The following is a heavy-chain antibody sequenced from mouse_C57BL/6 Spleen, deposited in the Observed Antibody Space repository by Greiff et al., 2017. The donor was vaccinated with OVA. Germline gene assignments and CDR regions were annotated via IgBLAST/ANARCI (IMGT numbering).Heavy chain of an antibody. J-gene: IGHJ2*01. CDR1: GYTFTDYY. Sequence: VQLQQSGPELVKPGASVKISCKASGYTFTDYYMNWVKQSHGKSLEWIGDINPNNGGTSYNQKFKGKATLTVDKSSSTAYMELRSLTSEDSAVYYCARPYSDYYGSSYFDYWGQGTTLTVSS. CDR2: INPNNGGT. CDR3: ARPYSDYYGSSYFDY. D-gene: IGHD1-1*01. V-gene: IGHV1-26*01.